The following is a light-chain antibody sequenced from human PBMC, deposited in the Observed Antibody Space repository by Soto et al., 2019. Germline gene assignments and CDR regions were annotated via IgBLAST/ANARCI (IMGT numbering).Light chain of an antibody. CDR3: GSYTTVNTMV. Sequence: QSALTQPASVSGSPGQSITIACTGSSSDVGGSKYVAWYQQPPGKAPRIIIYDVSDRPSGVSYRFSGSKSGNTASLTITVLPDEDEDDYYCGSYTTVNTMVFGGGTKLTVL. V-gene: IGLV2-14*01. CDR1: SSDVGGSKY. CDR2: DVS. J-gene: IGLJ3*02.